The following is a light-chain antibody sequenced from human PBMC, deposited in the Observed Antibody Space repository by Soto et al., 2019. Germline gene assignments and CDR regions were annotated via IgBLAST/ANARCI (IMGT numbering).Light chain of an antibody. V-gene: IGKV3-15*01. CDR2: GAS. CDR1: QSVSSN. Sequence: EIVMTQSPATLSVSPGERATLSCRASQSVSSNLAWYPQKPGQAPRLLIYGASTRATGIPARFSGSGSGTEFTRTISSLQSEDFAVYYCQQYNNWPPWTFGQGTKVEIK. J-gene: IGKJ1*01. CDR3: QQYNNWPPWT.